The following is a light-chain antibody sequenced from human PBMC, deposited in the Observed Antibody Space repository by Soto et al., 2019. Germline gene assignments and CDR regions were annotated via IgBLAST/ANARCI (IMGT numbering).Light chain of an antibody. V-gene: IGKV3-15*01. CDR2: GAS. J-gene: IGKJ5*01. CDR3: QQRSNWPLT. Sequence: EIVMTQSPATLSVSPGERATLSCRASQGVSSNLAWYQQKPGQAPRLLIYGASTRATGIPARFSGSGSGTDFTLTISRLEPEDFAVYYCQQRSNWPLTFGQGTRLEIK. CDR1: QGVSSN.